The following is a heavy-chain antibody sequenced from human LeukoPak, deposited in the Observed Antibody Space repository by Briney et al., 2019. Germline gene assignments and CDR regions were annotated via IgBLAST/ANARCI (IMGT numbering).Heavy chain of an antibody. CDR3: ARMAPTVARGMDV. CDR2: ISRDGSNK. D-gene: IGHD2-21*01. CDR1: GFTFTTYG. V-gene: IGHV3-30-3*01. Sequence: PGGSLRLSCAASGFTFTTYGLHWVRQAPGKGLEWVAVISRDGSNKYYAESVKGRFTISRDNAKNTLYLQMNSLRAEDTAVYYCARMAPTVARGMDVWGQGTTVTVSS. J-gene: IGHJ6*02.